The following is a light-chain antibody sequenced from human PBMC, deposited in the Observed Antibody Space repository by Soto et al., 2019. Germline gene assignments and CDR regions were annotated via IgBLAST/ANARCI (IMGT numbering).Light chain of an antibody. CDR3: SSYTSSNTVV. V-gene: IGLV2-14*01. CDR2: DVI. J-gene: IGLJ2*01. Sequence: QSALTQPASVSGSPGQSITISCTGTSSDVGVYHHVSWYQQQPGKAPKVMIYDVINRPSGVSNRFSGSKSGDTASLTISGLQAEDEADYYCSSYTSSNTVVFGGGTKVTVL. CDR1: SSDVGVYHH.